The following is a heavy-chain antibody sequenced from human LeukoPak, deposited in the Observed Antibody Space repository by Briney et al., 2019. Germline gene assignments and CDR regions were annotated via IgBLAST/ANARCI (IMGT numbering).Heavy chain of an antibody. CDR1: GFTFSHYA. V-gene: IGHV3-30*18. Sequence: PGWSLRLSCAASGFTFSHYAMHWVRQAPGKGLEWVATIYYGGSNTYYGDSVTGRFTISRDNSKNTLYLQMNSLRPEDTAVYYCAKDRSGSFDGFDVWGQGTMVTVS. CDR2: IYYGGSNT. CDR3: AKDRSGSFDGFDV. D-gene: IGHD3-10*01. J-gene: IGHJ3*01.